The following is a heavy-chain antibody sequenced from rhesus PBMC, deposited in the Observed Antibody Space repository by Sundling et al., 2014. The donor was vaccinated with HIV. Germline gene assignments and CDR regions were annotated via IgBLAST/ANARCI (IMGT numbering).Heavy chain of an antibody. D-gene: IGHD1-1-1*01. V-gene: IGHV4S10*01. CDR2: IYGSGTST. Sequence: QVQLQESGPGVVKPSETLSLTCAVSGGSISDSYRWNWIRQPPGKGLEWIGYIYGSGTSTNYNPSLKSRVTISKDTSKNQFSLKLTSVTAADTAVYYCASGVAGTIFYWGQGVLVTVSS. J-gene: IGHJ4*01. CDR3: ASGVAGTIFY. CDR1: GGSISDSYR.